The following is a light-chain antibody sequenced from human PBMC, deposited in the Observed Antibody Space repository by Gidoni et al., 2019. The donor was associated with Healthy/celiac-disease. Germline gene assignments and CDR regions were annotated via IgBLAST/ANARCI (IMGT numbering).Light chain of an antibody. V-gene: IGKV3-20*01. Sequence: ILLTQSPGTLSLAPGERATLPCRASQSVSSSYLAWYQQKPGQAPRLLIYGASSRATGIPERFSGSGSGTDFTLTISRLEPEDFAVYYCQQYGSSPQTFGGGSQVEIK. CDR3: QQYGSSPQT. CDR2: GAS. CDR1: QSVSSSY. J-gene: IGKJ4*01.